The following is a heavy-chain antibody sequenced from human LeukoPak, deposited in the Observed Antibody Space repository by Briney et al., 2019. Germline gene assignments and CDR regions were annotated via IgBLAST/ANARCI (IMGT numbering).Heavy chain of an antibody. CDR3: ARDSAVWGSLNWFDP. D-gene: IGHD3-16*01. J-gene: IGHJ5*02. CDR2: MNTNSGHT. CDR1: GYTITSYE. Sequence: ASVKVSCKASGYTITSYEIIWVRQATGQGLEWMGWMNTNSGHTAYAQKFQGRVTMTAITSISTAYMELSRLRSDDTAVYYCARDSAVWGSLNWFDPWGQGTLVTVSS. V-gene: IGHV1-8*01.